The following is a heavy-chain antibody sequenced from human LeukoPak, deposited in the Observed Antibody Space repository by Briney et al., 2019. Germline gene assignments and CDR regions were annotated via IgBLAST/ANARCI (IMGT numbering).Heavy chain of an antibody. Sequence: GGSLRLSCAACGFTFSSYDMHWVRQATGKGLEWVSAIGTAGDTYYPGSVKGQFTISRENAKNSLYLQMNSLRAGDTAVYYCARVYDSSGWDDAFDIWGQGTMVTVSS. J-gene: IGHJ3*02. CDR2: IGTAGDT. CDR3: ARVYDSSGWDDAFDI. CDR1: GFTFSSYD. V-gene: IGHV3-13*03. D-gene: IGHD6-19*01.